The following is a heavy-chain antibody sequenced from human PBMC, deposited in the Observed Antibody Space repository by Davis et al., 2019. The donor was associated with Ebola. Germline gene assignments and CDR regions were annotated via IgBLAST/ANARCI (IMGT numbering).Heavy chain of an antibody. CDR3: ARSPITISGVLVPLYWFFDL. J-gene: IGHJ2*01. CDR2: IYNSGST. V-gene: IGHV4-61*03. Sequence: SETLSLTCTVSGGSISGTYYWNWIRQPPGKGLEWIGYIYNSGSTTYNPSLKSRVTISQDTSKNHFSLKLSSVTAADTAVHFCARSPITISGVLVPLYWFFDLWGRGTLVTVSS. D-gene: IGHD3-3*01. CDR1: GGSISGTYY.